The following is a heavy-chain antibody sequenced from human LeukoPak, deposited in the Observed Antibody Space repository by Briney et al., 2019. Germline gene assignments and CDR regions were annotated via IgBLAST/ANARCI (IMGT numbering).Heavy chain of an antibody. CDR3: ARDKALKGVAARYAFDI. V-gene: IGHV1-69*06. D-gene: IGHD2-15*01. CDR2: IIPIFGTA. J-gene: IGHJ3*02. Sequence: SVKVSCKASEGTFSSYAISWVRQAPGQGLEWMGGIIPIFGTANYAQKFQGRVTITADKSTSTAYMELSSLRSEDTAVYYCARDKALKGVAARYAFDIWGQGTMVTVSS. CDR1: EGTFSSYA.